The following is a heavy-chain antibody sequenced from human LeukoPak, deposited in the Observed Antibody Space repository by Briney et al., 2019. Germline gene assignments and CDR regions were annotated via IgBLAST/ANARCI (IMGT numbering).Heavy chain of an antibody. J-gene: IGHJ6*02. CDR3: AKDRGSGWYGMDV. CDR1: GFTFDDYA. D-gene: IGHD6-19*01. Sequence: GGSLRLSCAASGFTFDDYAMHWVRQAPGKGLEWVSGISWNSGRIGYADSVKGRFTISRDNAKNSLYLQMNSLRAEDTALYYCAKDRGSGWYGMDVWGQGTTVTVSS. V-gene: IGHV3-9*01. CDR2: ISWNSGRI.